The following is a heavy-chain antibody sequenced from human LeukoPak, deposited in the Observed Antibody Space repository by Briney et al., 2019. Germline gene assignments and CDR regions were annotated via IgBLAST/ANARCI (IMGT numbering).Heavy chain of an antibody. V-gene: IGHV3-23*01. CDR2: ISGSGGST. J-gene: IGHJ4*02. Sequence: GGSLRLSCAASGFTFSSYAMSWVRQASGKGLEWVSAISGSGGSTYYADSVKGRFTISRDNSKNTLYLQMNSLRAEDTAVYYCASSVEAGTFDYWGQGTLVTVSS. D-gene: IGHD5-24*01. CDR1: GFTFSSYA. CDR3: ASSVEAGTFDY.